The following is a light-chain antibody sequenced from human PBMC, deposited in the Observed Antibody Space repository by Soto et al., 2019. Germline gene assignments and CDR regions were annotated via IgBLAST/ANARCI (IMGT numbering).Light chain of an antibody. CDR2: GAS. CDR1: RDVRNN. Sequence: EIVMTQSPATLSVSPGERATLSCRASRDVRNNLAWYQQKPGQAPRLLIYGASTRATGIPARFSGSGSGTQFSLTISSLQSEDFAVYYCQQYNYWPPVTFGGGTKVDIK. CDR3: QQYNYWPPVT. J-gene: IGKJ4*01. V-gene: IGKV3D-15*01.